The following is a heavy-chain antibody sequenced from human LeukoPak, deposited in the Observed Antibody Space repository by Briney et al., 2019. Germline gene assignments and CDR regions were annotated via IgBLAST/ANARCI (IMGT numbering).Heavy chain of an antibody. CDR3: VRQKPEYDILTGYSAFDY. J-gene: IGHJ4*02. D-gene: IGHD3-9*01. V-gene: IGHV4-30-4*01. CDR1: DGSISSGDYY. CDR2: IYYSGST. Sequence: SETLSLTCTVSDGSISSGDYYWSWIRQPPGKGLEWIGYIYYSGSTYYNPSLKSRVTISVDTSKNQFSLKLSSVTAADTAVYYFVRQKPEYDILTGYSAFDYWGQGTLVTVSS.